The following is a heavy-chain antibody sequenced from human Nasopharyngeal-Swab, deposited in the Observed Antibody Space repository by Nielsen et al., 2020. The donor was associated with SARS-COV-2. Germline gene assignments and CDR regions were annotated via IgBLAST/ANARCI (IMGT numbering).Heavy chain of an antibody. CDR2: IGTAGDT. V-gene: IGHV3-13*01. CDR3: ARSRYSGYDFPYMDV. Sequence: GESLKISCAASGFTFSSYDMHWVRQATGKGLEWVSAIGTAGDTYYPGSVKGRSTISRENAKNSLYLQMNSLRAGDTAVYYCARSRYSGYDFPYMDVWGKGTTVTVSS. CDR1: GFTFSSYD. D-gene: IGHD5-12*01. J-gene: IGHJ6*03.